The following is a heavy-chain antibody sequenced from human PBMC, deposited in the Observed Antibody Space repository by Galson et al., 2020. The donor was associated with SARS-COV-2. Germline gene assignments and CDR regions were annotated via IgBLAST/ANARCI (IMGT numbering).Heavy chain of an antibody. J-gene: IGHJ6*02. D-gene: IGHD1-7*01. CDR1: GYTFTGYY. CDR2: INPNSGGT. CDR3: ARDLTGTTGMGYYFGIDG. Sequence: ASVKVSCKASGYTFTGYYMHWVRQAPGQGLEWMGWINPNSGGTNYVQKFQGRVTMTRDTSISTAYMELSRLRSDDTAVYYCARDLTGTTGMGYYFGIDGWGQGTTVTVSS. V-gene: IGHV1-2*02.